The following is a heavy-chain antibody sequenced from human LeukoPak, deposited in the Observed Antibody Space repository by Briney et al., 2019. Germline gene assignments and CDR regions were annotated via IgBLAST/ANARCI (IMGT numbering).Heavy chain of an antibody. CDR3: ARGRSNYYGMDV. J-gene: IGHJ6*02. CDR2: IYHSGNT. CDR1: GGSISSSNW. Sequence: PSGTLSLTCAVSGGSISSSNWWNWVRQPPGKGLEWIGEIYHSGNTNYSPSLKSRVTMSVDTSKNLFSLKVSSVTAADTAVYYCARGRSNYYGMDVWGQGTTVTVSS. D-gene: IGHD1-26*01. V-gene: IGHV4-4*02.